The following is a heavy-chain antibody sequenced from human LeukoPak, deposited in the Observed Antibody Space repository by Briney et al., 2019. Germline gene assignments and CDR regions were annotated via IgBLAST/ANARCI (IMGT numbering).Heavy chain of an antibody. CDR1: GFTFSNFW. D-gene: IGHD1-20*01. V-gene: IGHV3-7*01. CDR3: ARAAYNWN. Sequence: GGSLRLSCAASGFTFSNFWMSWVRQAPGKGLEWVANIKQDGSEKDYVDSVKGRFTISRDNAQSSLYLQMNSLRAEDTAVYYCARAAYNWNWGQGTLVTVSS. CDR2: IKQDGSEK. J-gene: IGHJ4*02.